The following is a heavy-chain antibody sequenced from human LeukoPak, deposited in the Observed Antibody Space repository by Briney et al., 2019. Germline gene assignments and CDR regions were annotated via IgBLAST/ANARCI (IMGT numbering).Heavy chain of an antibody. CDR2: ISYIGST. D-gene: IGHD3-22*01. V-gene: IGHV4-59*11. Sequence: SETLSLTCAVSDDSFSSHYWTWIRQPPGKGLEWIGYISYIGSTNYNPSLKSRVTMSVDTSKNQFSLKLSSVTAADTAVYYCARVTSGYYDSSGYRIYWYFDLWGRGTLVTVSS. CDR3: ARVTSGYYDSSGYRIYWYFDL. J-gene: IGHJ2*01. CDR1: DDSFSSHY.